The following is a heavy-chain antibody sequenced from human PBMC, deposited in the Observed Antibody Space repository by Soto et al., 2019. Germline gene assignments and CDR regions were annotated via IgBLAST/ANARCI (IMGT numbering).Heavy chain of an antibody. CDR3: ARDPQTATIFGVVNNYYYYYMDV. CDR2: IWYDGSNK. CDR1: GFTFSSYG. V-gene: IGHV3-33*01. D-gene: IGHD3-3*01. Sequence: QVQLVASGGGVVQPGRSLRLSCAASGFTFSSYGMHWVRQAPGKGLEWVAVIWYDGSNKYYADSVKGRFTISRDNSKNTLYLQMNSLRAEDTAVYYCARDPQTATIFGVVNNYYYYYMDVWGKGTTVTVSS. J-gene: IGHJ6*03.